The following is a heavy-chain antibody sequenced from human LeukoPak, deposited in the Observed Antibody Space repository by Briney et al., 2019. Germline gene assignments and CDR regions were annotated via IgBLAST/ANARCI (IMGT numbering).Heavy chain of an antibody. CDR2: IKQDGSEK. D-gene: IGHD2/OR15-2a*01. CDR1: GFTFSSYW. V-gene: IGHV3-7*01. CDR3: AREGPRGNSQFDY. J-gene: IGHJ4*02. Sequence: GGSLRLSCAASGFTFSSYWMSWVRQAPGKGLEWVANIKQDGSEKYYVDSVKGRFTISRDNAKNSLYLQMNSLRAEDTAVYYCAREGPRGNSQFDYWGQGTLVTVSS.